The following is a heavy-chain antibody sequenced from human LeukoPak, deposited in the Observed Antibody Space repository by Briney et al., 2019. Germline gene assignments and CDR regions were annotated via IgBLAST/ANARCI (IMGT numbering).Heavy chain of an antibody. CDR1: GYTFINHG. D-gene: IGHD3-22*01. V-gene: IGHV1-18*01. CDR2: ISGYSVNT. J-gene: IGHJ6*02. CDR3: ARVAYYYDSAGLYLNYFYGMDV. Sequence: ASVKVSCKASGYTFINHGISWVRQAPGQGLEWMGWISGYSVNTNYAQKFKGRVTMSTDTSTSTAYMELSSLRSEDTAVYYCARVAYYYDSAGLYLNYFYGMDVWGQGTTVTVSS.